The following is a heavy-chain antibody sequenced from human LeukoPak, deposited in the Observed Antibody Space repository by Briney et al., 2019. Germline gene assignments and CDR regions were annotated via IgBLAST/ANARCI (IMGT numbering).Heavy chain of an antibody. J-gene: IGHJ4*02. Sequence: GGSLRLSCVASGFTFSDYEMHWIRQAPGKGLEWVSYITKTGVRIYYAPSVRGRFTISSDSADNSLYLQMNSLRAEDSALYYCSRGRILRAESFFVFWGQGTLGTLSS. CDR2: ITKTGVRI. V-gene: IGHV3-48*03. D-gene: IGHD3-10*01. CDR3: SRGRILRAESFFVF. CDR1: GFTFSDYE.